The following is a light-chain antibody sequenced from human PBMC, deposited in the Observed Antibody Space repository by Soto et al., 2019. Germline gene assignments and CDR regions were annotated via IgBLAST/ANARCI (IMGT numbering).Light chain of an antibody. CDR3: AVWDSSLSVVV. V-gene: IGLV1-44*01. J-gene: IGLJ3*02. CDR2: SSY. CDR1: SSNIGRNA. Sequence: QSVLTQPPSASGTPGQRVTLSCSGSSSNIGRNAVNWYQQLPGAAPTLLIYSSYQRPSGVPDRFSGSKSGTSGSLAIRGLQSEDEAAYYCAVWDSSLSVVVVGGGTKLTVL.